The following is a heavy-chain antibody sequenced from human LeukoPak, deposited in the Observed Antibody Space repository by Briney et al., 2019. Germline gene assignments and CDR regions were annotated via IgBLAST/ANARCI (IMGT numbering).Heavy chain of an antibody. D-gene: IGHD3-9*01. J-gene: IGHJ4*02. V-gene: IGHV3-21*01. CDR2: ISSSSSYI. CDR1: GFTFSSYS. Sequence: PGGSLRLSCAASGFTFSSYSMNWVRQAPGKGLEWVSSISSSSSYIYYADSVKGRFTISRDNAKNSLYLQMNSLRAEDTAVYYCAREMSDYYDILTGRIDYWGQGTLVTVSS. CDR3: AREMSDYYDILTGRIDY.